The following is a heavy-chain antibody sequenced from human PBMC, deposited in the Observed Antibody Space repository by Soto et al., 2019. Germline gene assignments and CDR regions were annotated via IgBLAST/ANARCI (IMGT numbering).Heavy chain of an antibody. V-gene: IGHV3-30*03. CDR3: SRGAGAAERNRLDI. D-gene: IGHD6-13*01. CDR1: GFIFSTYV. CDR2: ILYDGSKE. Sequence: GALRLSCAGSGFIFSTYVMHWVRQAPGKGLGWGAVILYDGSKEFYADSVKGRFSISRDNSKNTLYLAMNTLRAEDTAIYYCSRGAGAAERNRLDIWGQGSLLTGAS. J-gene: IGHJ5*02.